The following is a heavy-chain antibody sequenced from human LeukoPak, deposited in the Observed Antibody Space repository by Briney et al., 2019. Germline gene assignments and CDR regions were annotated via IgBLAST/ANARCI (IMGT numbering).Heavy chain of an antibody. CDR3: ARRFPGFYCSSTSCPLGSSRRGAFDI. CDR2: IYYSGST. V-gene: IGHV4-30-4*08. Sequence: PSETLSLTCTVSGGSISSGDYYWSWIRQPPGKGLEWIGYIYYSGSTYYNPSLKSRVTISVDTSKNQFSLKLSSVTAADTAVYYCARRFPGFYCSSTSCPLGSSRRGAFDIWGQGTMVTVSS. D-gene: IGHD2-2*01. CDR1: GGSISSGDYY. J-gene: IGHJ3*02.